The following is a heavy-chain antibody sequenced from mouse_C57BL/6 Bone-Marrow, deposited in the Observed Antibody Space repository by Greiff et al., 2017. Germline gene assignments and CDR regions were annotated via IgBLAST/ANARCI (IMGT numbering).Heavy chain of an antibody. J-gene: IGHJ3*01. Sequence: QVQLKQPGAELVKPGASVKVSCKASGYTFTSYWMHWVKQRPGQGLEWIGRIHPSDSDTNYNQKFKGKATLTVDKSSSTAYMQRSSLKSEDSAVYYCAIGGDGYYVVPFAYWGQGTLVTVSA. CDR1: GYTFTSYW. CDR3: AIGGDGYYVVPFAY. V-gene: IGHV1-74*01. D-gene: IGHD2-3*01. CDR2: IHPSDSDT.